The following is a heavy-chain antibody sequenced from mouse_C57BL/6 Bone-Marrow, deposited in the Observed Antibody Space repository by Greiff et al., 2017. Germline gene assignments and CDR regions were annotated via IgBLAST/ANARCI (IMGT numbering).Heavy chain of an antibody. CDR1: GYTFTSYG. Sequence: VQLQQSGAELARPGASVKLSCKASGYTFTSYGISWVKQRPEQGLEWIGWIDPENGDTEYASKFQGKATITADTSSNTAYLQLSSLTSEDTAVYYCTTVVHYWGQGTTLTVSS. CDR2: IDPENGDT. V-gene: IGHV14-4*01. CDR3: TTVVHY. D-gene: IGHD1-1*01. J-gene: IGHJ2*01.